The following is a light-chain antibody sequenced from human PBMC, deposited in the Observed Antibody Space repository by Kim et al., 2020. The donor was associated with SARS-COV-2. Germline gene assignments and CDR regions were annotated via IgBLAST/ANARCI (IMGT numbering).Light chain of an antibody. J-gene: IGKJ1*01. V-gene: IGKV1-5*01. CDR3: QHPGT. CDR1: RSLNNW. Sequence: STLSESVGDRVTITCRDSRSLNNWLAWYQQKPGKAPKLLIYDASTVESGVPSRFSGSGFGTEFTLTISSLQPDDFATYYCQHPGTFGQGTKVDIK. CDR2: DAS.